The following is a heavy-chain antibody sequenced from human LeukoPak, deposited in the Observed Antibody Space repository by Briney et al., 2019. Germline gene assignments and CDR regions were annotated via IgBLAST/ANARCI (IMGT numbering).Heavy chain of an antibody. Sequence: PGGSLRLSCAASGFTFSRYWMHWVRQGPGKGLVWVSRINSDVSSTTYADSVKGRFTISRDNSKNTLYLQMNTLRPEDTAVYSCAKNGRGYSSDYFDYWGQGTLVTVSS. CDR1: GFTFSRYW. CDR2: INSDVSST. J-gene: IGHJ4*02. D-gene: IGHD5-18*01. V-gene: IGHV3-74*01. CDR3: AKNGRGYSSDYFDY.